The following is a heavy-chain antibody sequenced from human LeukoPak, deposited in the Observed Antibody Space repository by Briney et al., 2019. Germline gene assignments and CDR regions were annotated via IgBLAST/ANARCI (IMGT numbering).Heavy chain of an antibody. CDR2: IYYSGST. J-gene: IGHJ4*02. CDR3: ARMTTVPD. CDR1: GGSISSNSYY. D-gene: IGHD4-17*01. Sequence: KPSETLSLTCAVSGGSISSNSYYWSWIRQPPGKGLEWIGYIYYSGSTNYNPSLKSRVTISVDTSKNQFSLKLSSVTAADTAVYYCARMTTVPDWGQGTLVTVSS. V-gene: IGHV4-61*01.